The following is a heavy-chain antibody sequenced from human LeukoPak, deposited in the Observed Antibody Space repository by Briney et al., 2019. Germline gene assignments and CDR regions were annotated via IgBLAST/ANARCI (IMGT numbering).Heavy chain of an antibody. CDR3: ARGRARSYYYDSSGYLVD. CDR2: MNPNSGNT. CDR1: GYTFTSYD. V-gene: IGHV1-8*03. J-gene: IGHJ4*02. Sequence: GASVKVSCKASGYTFTSYDINCVRQATGQGLEWMGWMNPNSGNTGYAQKFQGRVTITRNTSISTAYMELSSLRSEDTAVYYCARGRARSYYYDSSGYLVDWGQGTLVTVSS. D-gene: IGHD3-22*01.